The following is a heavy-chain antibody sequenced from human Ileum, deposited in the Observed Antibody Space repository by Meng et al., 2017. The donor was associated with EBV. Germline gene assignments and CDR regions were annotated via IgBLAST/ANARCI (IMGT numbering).Heavy chain of an antibody. CDR2: IHSIGST. CDR1: GGSITSGGSN. V-gene: IGHV4-31*03. J-gene: IGHJ5*02. D-gene: IGHD3-10*01. CDR3: ARASFGSGGPVGESWFDP. Sequence: HVQLHESRPGLVSLSHTLSLTCTAPGGSITSGGSNWGWIRQHPGKGLEWIGYIHSIGSTYYIPSLRIRPTKSVYTSKNSFSRKRSSVTAADTAVYYCARASFGSGGPVGESWFDPWGQGTLVTVSS.